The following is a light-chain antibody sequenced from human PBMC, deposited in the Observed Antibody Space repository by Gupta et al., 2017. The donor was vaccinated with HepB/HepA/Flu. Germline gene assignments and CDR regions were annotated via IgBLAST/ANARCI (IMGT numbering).Light chain of an antibody. J-gene: IGLJ3*02. CDR1: NSDVGSYNL. Sequence: QSALTQPASVSGSPGQSITISCTGTNSDVGSYNLVSWYQQHPGKAPIRSMYDVSKRPSGVSNRFSGSKSGTTASLTISGLQAEDESYYYCCSYAGSSTCVFGGGTKLTVL. V-gene: IGLV2-23*02. CDR2: DVS. CDR3: CSYAGSSTCV.